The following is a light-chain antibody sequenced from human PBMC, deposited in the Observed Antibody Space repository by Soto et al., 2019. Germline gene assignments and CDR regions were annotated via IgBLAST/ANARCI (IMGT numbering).Light chain of an antibody. Sequence: QSALTQPASVSGSPGQSITISCTGTISDVGSYKFVSWYQQHPVKAPKLMIYEGSKRPSGVSNRFSGSKSGNTASLTISGLQAEDEADYYCCSYAGSSTLVFGGGTKLTVL. CDR2: EGS. V-gene: IGLV2-23*01. J-gene: IGLJ2*01. CDR3: CSYAGSSTLV. CDR1: ISDVGSYKF.